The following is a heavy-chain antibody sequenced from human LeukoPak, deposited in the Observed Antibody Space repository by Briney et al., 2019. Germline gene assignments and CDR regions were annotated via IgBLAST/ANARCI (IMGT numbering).Heavy chain of an antibody. CDR3: AGLTTVTLFDY. V-gene: IGHV4-61*08. CDR2: IYYSGST. CDR1: GGSISSGGYS. Sequence: SETLSLTCAVSGGSISSGGYSWSWIRQPPGKGLEWIGYIYYSGSTNYNPSLKSRVTISEDTSKNQFSLKLSSVTAADTAVYYCAGLTTVTLFDYWGQGTLVTVSS. D-gene: IGHD4-17*01. J-gene: IGHJ4*02.